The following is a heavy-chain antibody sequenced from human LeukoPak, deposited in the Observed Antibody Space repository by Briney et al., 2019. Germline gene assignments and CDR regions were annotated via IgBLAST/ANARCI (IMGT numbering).Heavy chain of an antibody. CDR2: INPSGGST. Sequence: ASVKVSCKASGYTFTSYYMHWVRQAPGQGLEWMGIINPSGGSTSDAQKFQGRVTITADKSTSTAYMELSSLRSEDTAVYYCARSPEIYGDYLFDYWGQGTLVTVSS. J-gene: IGHJ4*02. V-gene: IGHV1-46*01. CDR3: ARSPEIYGDYLFDY. D-gene: IGHD4-17*01. CDR1: GYTFTSYY.